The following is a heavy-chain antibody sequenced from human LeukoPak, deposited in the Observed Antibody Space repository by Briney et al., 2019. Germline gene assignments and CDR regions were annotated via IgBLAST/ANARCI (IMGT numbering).Heavy chain of an antibody. Sequence: GGSLRLSCAASGFTITRNYMSWVRQAPGKGLEWVSLIYSGGTTSYSDSVKGRFTISRDTSKETVYLQMDSLRAEDTAVYYCARGRTRSSSPLSYWGQGTLVTVSS. J-gene: IGHJ4*02. CDR3: ARGRTRSSSPLSY. CDR2: IYSGGTT. CDR1: GFTITRNY. V-gene: IGHV3-53*01. D-gene: IGHD6-13*01.